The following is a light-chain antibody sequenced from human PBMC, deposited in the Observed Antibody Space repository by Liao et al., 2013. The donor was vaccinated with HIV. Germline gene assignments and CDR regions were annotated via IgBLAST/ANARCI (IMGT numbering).Light chain of an antibody. V-gene: IGLV3-1*01. CDR3: QVWDSFSTFV. CDR1: RLGDKY. J-gene: IGLJ1*01. CDR2: ENY. Sequence: SYAVTQPPSVSVSPGQTASITCSGDRLGDKYACWYQQKPGQSPEVVMYENYKRPSGIPDRFSGSKSGSTATLTIRGTQVTDEADYYCQVWDSFSTFVLGSGTQVTVL.